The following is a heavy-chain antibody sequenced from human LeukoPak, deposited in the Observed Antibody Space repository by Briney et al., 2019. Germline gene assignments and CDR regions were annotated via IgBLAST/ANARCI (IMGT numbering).Heavy chain of an antibody. D-gene: IGHD3-10*01. V-gene: IGHV3-30-3*01. Sequence: GGSLRLSCAASGFTFSSYAMHWVRQAPGKGLEWVAVISYDGSNKYYADSVKGRFTISRDNSKNTLYLQMNSLRAEDTAVYYCARALLWFGGLYPYYYYGMDVWGQGTTVTVSS. CDR1: GFTFSSYA. J-gene: IGHJ6*02. CDR2: ISYDGSNK. CDR3: ARALLWFGGLYPYYYYGMDV.